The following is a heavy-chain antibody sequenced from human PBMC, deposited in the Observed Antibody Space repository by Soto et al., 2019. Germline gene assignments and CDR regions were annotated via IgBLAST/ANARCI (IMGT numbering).Heavy chain of an antibody. J-gene: IGHJ4*02. V-gene: IGHV4-30-4*01. CDR3: AKNFDY. CDR2: IHNSGSP. Sequence: SETLSLTCSVSGASIYNGGYFWSWIRQSPGKGLEWIGHIHNSGSPYNNPSLKGRVTITVDTSKNQFSLKLSSVTAADTAVYYCAKNFDYWGQGTLVTVSS. CDR1: GASIYNGGYF.